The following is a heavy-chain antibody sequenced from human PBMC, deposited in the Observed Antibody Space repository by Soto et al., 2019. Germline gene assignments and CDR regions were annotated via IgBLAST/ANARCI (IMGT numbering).Heavy chain of an antibody. CDR3: ARGYCTNGVCYLSYYYYGMDV. CDR1: GFTFSSYG. D-gene: IGHD2-8*01. J-gene: IGHJ6*02. Sequence: GGSLRLSCAASGFTFSSYGVHWVRQAPGKGLEWVAVIWYDGSNKYYADSVKGRFTISRDNSKNTLYLQMNSLRAEDTAVYYCARGYCTNGVCYLSYYYYGMDVWGQGTTVTVSS. CDR2: IWYDGSNK. V-gene: IGHV3-33*01.